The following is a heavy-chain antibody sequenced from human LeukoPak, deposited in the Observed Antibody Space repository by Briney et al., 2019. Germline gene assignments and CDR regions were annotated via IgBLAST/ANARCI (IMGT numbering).Heavy chain of an antibody. J-gene: IGHJ6*02. D-gene: IGHD3-3*01. V-gene: IGHV3-53*05. Sequence: AGGSLRLSCAASGFTVSSNYMSWVRQAPGKGLEWVSVIYSGGSTYYADSVKGRFTISRDNSKNTLYLQMNSLRAEDTAVYYCARDTNQRDFWSGYYQYYYYGMDVWGQGTTVTVSS. CDR1: GFTVSSNY. CDR3: ARDTNQRDFWSGYYQYYYYGMDV. CDR2: IYSGGST.